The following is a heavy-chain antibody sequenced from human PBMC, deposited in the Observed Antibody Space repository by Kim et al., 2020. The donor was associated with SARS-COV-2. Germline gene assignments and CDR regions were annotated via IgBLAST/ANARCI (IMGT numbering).Heavy chain of an antibody. Sequence: SETLSLTCGVSGGSISSNNWWSWVRQPPGKGLEWIGDIYHSGTTNYNPSLKSRVTISVDKSKNQFFLNLRSMTAADTAVYYCARPAAGSVLDVWGQGTTV. CDR1: GGSISSNNW. D-gene: IGHD6-13*01. CDR3: ARPAAGSVLDV. V-gene: IGHV4-4*02. CDR2: IYHSGTT. J-gene: IGHJ6*02.